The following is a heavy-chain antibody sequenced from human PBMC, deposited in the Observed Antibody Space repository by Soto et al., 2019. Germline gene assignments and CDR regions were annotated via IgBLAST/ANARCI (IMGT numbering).Heavy chain of an antibody. Sequence: QVQPVQSGAEVKKPGSSVKVSCKASGGTFSSYTISWVRQAPGQGLEWMGRIIPILGIANYAQKFQGRVTITADRTTRTAYMELSSMRSEDTAVYYCARILAGTDDAFDIWGQGTMVTVSS. V-gene: IGHV1-69*02. J-gene: IGHJ3*02. CDR3: ARILAGTDDAFDI. CDR2: IIPILGIA. CDR1: GGTFSSYT. D-gene: IGHD3-9*01.